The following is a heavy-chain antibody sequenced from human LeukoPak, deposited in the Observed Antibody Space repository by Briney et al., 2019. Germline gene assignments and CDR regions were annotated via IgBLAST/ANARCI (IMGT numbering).Heavy chain of an antibody. CDR2: ISGSGGST. J-gene: IGHJ4*02. CDR3: AKDWDPEIFGVVIPKASDY. V-gene: IGHV3-23*01. D-gene: IGHD3-3*01. CDR1: GFTFSSYA. Sequence: GGSLRLSCAASGFTFSSYAMSWVRQAPGKGLEWVSAISGSGGSTYYADSVKGRFTISRDNSKNTLYLQMNSLRAEDTAVYYCAKDWDPEIFGVVIPKASDYWGQGTLVTVSS.